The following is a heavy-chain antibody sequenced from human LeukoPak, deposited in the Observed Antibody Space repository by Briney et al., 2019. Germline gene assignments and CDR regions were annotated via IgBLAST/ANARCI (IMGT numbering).Heavy chain of an antibody. Sequence: ASVKVSCKASGGTFSSYAISWVRQAPGQGLEWMGRIIPTLGIANYAQKFQGRVTITADKSTSTAYMELSSLRSEDTAVYYCARVGDTAMDYWGQGTLVTVSS. CDR1: GGTFSSYA. V-gene: IGHV1-69*04. J-gene: IGHJ4*02. CDR2: IIPTLGIA. D-gene: IGHD5-18*01. CDR3: ARVGDTAMDY.